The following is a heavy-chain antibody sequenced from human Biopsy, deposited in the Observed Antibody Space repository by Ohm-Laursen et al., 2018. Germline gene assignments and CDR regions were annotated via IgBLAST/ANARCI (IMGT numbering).Heavy chain of an antibody. Sequence: SLRLSCTASGFTFSDYAMSWVRQAPGKGLEWVAGIYGGGFGTYYADSVKGRFSISRDNSENILYLHMNSLRAEDTAVYFCAKFEGDPTPSYYFDYWGQGTLVTVSS. CDR1: GFTFSDYA. CDR3: AKFEGDPTPSYYFDY. J-gene: IGHJ4*02. V-gene: IGHV3-23*01. CDR2: IYGGGFGT. D-gene: IGHD3-10*01.